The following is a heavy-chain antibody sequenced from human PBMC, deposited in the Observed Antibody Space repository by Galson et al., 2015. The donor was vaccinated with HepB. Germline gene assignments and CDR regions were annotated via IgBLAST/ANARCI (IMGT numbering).Heavy chain of an antibody. Sequence: SVKVSCKASGYTFSNYGISWVRQGPGQGLEWMGWINSYTGETKYEQKFQGRVTITRDTPTSTAYMELRSLRSDDAAVYYCAREGIYGDFVYYSYYGMDVWGQGTTVTVSS. V-gene: IGHV1-18*01. J-gene: IGHJ6*02. D-gene: IGHD2-21*02. CDR3: AREGIYGDFVYYSYYGMDV. CDR1: GYTFSNYG. CDR2: INSYTGET.